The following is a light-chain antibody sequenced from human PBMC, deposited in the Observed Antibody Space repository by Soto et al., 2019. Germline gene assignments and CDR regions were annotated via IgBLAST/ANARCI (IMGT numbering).Light chain of an antibody. CDR3: VLYMGSGAYL. CDR1: SAPISTTYY. V-gene: IGLV8-61*01. CDR2: STN. Sequence: QAVVIQEASLSVSPGGTVALTCGLRSAPISTTYYPAWYQQTPVQAPRPLIYSTNTRSSGVPDRFSGAIRGNKAALTITGAQAEDEAEYHCVLYMGSGAYLFGPGTKVTVL. J-gene: IGLJ1*01.